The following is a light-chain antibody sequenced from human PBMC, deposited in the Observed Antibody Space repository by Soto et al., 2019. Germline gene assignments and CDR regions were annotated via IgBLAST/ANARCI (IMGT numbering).Light chain of an antibody. CDR1: QSINSTY. CDR2: GAS. Sequence: EIVLTQSPGTLSLSPGERATLSCRASQSINSTYLAWYQQKPGQPPRLLMYGASNRATGIPVRFSGSGSGTDFTLTISRLEPDDFAVYYCQAYVTSLYTFGQGTKLEIK. V-gene: IGKV3-20*01. J-gene: IGKJ2*01. CDR3: QAYVTSLYT.